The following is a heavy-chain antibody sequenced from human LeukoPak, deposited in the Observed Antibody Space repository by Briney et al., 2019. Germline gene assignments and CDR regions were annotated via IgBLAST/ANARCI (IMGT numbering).Heavy chain of an antibody. D-gene: IGHD5-18*01. CDR1: GFTFSSYA. V-gene: IGHV3-23*01. Sequence: PGGSLRLSCAASGFTFSSYAMSWVRQAPGKGLEWVSAISNGGGSTYYADSVKGRFTISRDNSKNTLYLQMNSLRAEDTAVYHCAKDRRGYSYGYLFDYWGQGILVTVSS. CDR2: ISNGGGST. J-gene: IGHJ4*02. CDR3: AKDRRGYSYGYLFDY.